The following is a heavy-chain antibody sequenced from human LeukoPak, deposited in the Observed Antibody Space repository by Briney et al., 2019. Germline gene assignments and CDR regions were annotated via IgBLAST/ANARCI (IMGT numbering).Heavy chain of an antibody. J-gene: IGHJ6*02. D-gene: IGHD3-10*01. CDR1: GYTFTSYG. CDR2: ISAYKGNT. CDR3: ARGPITMVRGVISYGMDV. V-gene: IGHV1-18*01. Sequence: GASVKVSCKASGYTFTSYGISWVRQAPGQGLEWMGWISAYKGNTNYAQKLQGRVTMTTDTSTSTDYMELRSLRSDDTAVYYCARGPITMVRGVISYGMDVWGQGTTVTVSS.